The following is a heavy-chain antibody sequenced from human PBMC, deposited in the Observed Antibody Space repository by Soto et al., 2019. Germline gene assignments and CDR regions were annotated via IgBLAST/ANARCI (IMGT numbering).Heavy chain of an antibody. CDR1: GFTFSRYV. Sequence: EVQLLESGGGLVQPGGSLRLSCVASGFTFSRYVMSWVRQAPGKGLEWVSTINSNGDSTYYADSVKGRFTISRANSRNSLCLQVNSLRAEDTAVYYCARVPDLDYCSRTSCLYYFDYWGQGALVTVSS. J-gene: IGHJ4*02. D-gene: IGHD2-2*01. CDR3: ARVPDLDYCSRTSCLYYFDY. V-gene: IGHV3-23*01. CDR2: INSNGDST.